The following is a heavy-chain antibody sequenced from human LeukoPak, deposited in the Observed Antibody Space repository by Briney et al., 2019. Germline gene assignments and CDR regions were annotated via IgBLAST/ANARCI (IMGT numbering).Heavy chain of an antibody. CDR1: GYTFTNYA. D-gene: IGHD3-10*01. CDR2: ISAYNGNT. Sequence: ASVKVSCKASGYTFTNYAMNWVRQAPGQGLEWMGWISAYNGNTELSQKFQGRVTLATDASTSTAYVELRSLTSDDTAVYFCARGGSRSRRGDDAFDIWGQGTMVTVSS. J-gene: IGHJ3*02. V-gene: IGHV1-18*01. CDR3: ARGGSRSRRGDDAFDI.